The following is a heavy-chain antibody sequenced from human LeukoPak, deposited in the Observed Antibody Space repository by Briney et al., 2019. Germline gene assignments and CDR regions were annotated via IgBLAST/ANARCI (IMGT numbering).Heavy chain of an antibody. Sequence: GGSLRLSCAASGFTLSSYWMHWVRQAPGKGLVWVSRINSDESTYADSVKGRFTISRDNAKNTLYLQMNSLRAEDTAVYYCARDQPPGFFDYWGQGTLVTVSS. J-gene: IGHJ4*02. CDR3: ARDQPPGFFDY. CDR2: INSDES. CDR1: GFTLSSYW. V-gene: IGHV3-74*01.